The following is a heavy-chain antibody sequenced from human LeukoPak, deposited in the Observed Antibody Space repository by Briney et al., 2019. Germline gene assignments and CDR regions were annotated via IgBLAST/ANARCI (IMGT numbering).Heavy chain of an antibody. CDR3: AAIFPRRAPDFDY. Sequence: ASVKVSCKASGGTFSSYAISWVRQAPGQGLEWMGGIIPIFGTANYAQKFQGRVTITADKSTSTAYMELSSLRSEDTAVYYCAAIFPRRAPDFDYWGQGTLVTVSS. V-gene: IGHV1-69*06. J-gene: IGHJ4*02. CDR2: IIPIFGTA. D-gene: IGHD3-3*01. CDR1: GGTFSSYA.